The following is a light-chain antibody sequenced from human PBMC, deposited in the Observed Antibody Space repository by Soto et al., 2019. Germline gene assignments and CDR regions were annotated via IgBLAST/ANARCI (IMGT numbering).Light chain of an antibody. CDR3: AAWDDSLNGPV. CDR1: NSDVGNYDL. Sequence: QSALTQPASVSGSPGQSITISCTGTNSDVGNYDLVSWYEHHPGKAPRLIIYEVTKRPSGGSDRFSGSKSGNTASLTISGLQAEDEADYYCAAWDDSLNGPVFGGGTKLTVL. V-gene: IGLV2-23*02. J-gene: IGLJ3*02. CDR2: EVT.